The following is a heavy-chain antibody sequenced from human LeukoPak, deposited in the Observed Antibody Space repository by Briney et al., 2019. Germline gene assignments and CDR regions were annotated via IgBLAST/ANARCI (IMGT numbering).Heavy chain of an antibody. CDR1: GFTFGGYG. CDR3: TRYNNDHFDY. V-gene: IGHV3-33*01. Sequence: GGSLRLSCAGSGFTFGGYGMHWFRQTPGKGLEWVAVIAYDGSRAFYADSVKGRFTISRDNSKNTMSVQMDDLRAEDTAVYYCTRYNNDHFDYWGQGTLLIVSS. D-gene: IGHD1-14*01. CDR2: IAYDGSRA. J-gene: IGHJ4*02.